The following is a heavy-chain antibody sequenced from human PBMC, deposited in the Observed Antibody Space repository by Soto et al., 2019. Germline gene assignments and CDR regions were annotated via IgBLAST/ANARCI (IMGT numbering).Heavy chain of an antibody. CDR3: ARYSSGWYSPGSSFDI. V-gene: IGHV1-18*01. J-gene: IGHJ3*02. Sequence: QVPLVQSGAEVKKPGASVKVSCKASGYTFTSYGIIWVRQAPGQGLEWMGWISAYNGNTNYAQKLQGRVTMTTDTSTSTAYMELRSLRSDDTAVYYCARYSSGWYSPGSSFDIWGQGTMVTVSS. CDR2: ISAYNGNT. CDR1: GYTFTSYG. D-gene: IGHD6-19*01.